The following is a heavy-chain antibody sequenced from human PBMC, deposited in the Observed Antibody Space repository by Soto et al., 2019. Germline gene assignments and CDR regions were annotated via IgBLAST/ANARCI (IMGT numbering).Heavy chain of an antibody. D-gene: IGHD2-15*01. V-gene: IGHV3-30-3*01. CDR2: ISYDGSNK. J-gene: IGHJ4*02. CDR1: GFTFSSYA. Sequence: PGGSLRLSCSASGFTFSSYAMHWVRPAPGKGLEWVAVISYDGSNKYYADSVKGRFTISRDNSKNTLYLQMNSLRAEDTAVYYCAREVVAAPDIREYFDYWGQGTLVTVSS. CDR3: AREVVAAPDIREYFDY.